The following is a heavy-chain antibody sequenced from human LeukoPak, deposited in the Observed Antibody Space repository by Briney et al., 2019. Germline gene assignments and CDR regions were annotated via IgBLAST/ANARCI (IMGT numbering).Heavy chain of an antibody. D-gene: IGHD3-22*01. CDR3: ARHPMTDY. Sequence: PSETLSLACTVSGGSISSYYWSWVRQPPGKGLEWIGYIYYSGSTNYNPSLKSRVTISVDTSKNQFSLKLSSVTAADTAVYYCARHPMTDYWGQGTLVTVSS. V-gene: IGHV4-59*01. CDR2: IYYSGST. J-gene: IGHJ4*02. CDR1: GGSISSYY.